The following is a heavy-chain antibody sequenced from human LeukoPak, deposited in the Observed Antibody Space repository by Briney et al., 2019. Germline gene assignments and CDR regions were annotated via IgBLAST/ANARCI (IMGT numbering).Heavy chain of an antibody. Sequence: PGGSLRLSCVASGFTFSSYSMSWVRQAPGKGLEWVSGIIGSGINTYYTDSVKGRFTISRDNSKNTLYLQMNSLRAEDTAVYYCAKAVAVRAPYGMDVWGQGTTVTVSS. CDR2: IIGSGINT. V-gene: IGHV3-23*01. D-gene: IGHD6-6*01. J-gene: IGHJ6*02. CDR1: GFTFSSYS. CDR3: AKAVAVRAPYGMDV.